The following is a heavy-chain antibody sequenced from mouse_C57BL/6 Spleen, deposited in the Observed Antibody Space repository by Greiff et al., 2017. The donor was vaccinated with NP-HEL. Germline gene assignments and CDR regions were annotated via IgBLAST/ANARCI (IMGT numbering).Heavy chain of an antibody. J-gene: IGHJ3*01. CDR1: GFTFSDYG. V-gene: IGHV5-17*01. CDR3: ARNGNPWFAY. CDR2: ISSGSSTI. Sequence: EVMLVESGGGLVKPGGSLKLSCAASGFTFSDYGMHWVRQAPEKGLEWVAYISSGSSTIYYADTVKGRFTISRDNAKNTLFLQMTSLRSEDTAMYYCARNGNPWFAYWGQGTLVTVSA. D-gene: IGHD2-1*01.